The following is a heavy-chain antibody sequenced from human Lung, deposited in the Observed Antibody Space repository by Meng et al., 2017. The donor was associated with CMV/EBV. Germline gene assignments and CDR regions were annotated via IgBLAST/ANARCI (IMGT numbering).Heavy chain of an antibody. V-gene: IGHV3-30*14. CDR1: GFTFSRYS. CDR2: IPFDGGTR. J-gene: IGHJ4*02. D-gene: IGHD3-10*01. Sequence: GGSLTLXCAVSGFTFSRYSFHWVRQAQGKGLEWVAVIPFDGGTRYYADSVKGRFTIYRDSSRNSLYLQLNSLRPEDTAVYYCAREEGSSTAFDYWGQGTLVTVSS. CDR3: AREEGSSTAFDY.